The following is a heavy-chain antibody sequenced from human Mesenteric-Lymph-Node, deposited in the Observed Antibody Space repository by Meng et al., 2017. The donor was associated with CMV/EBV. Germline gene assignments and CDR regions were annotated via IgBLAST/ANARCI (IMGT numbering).Heavy chain of an antibody. J-gene: IGHJ3*02. Sequence: GGSLRLSCAASGFTFSTYGMHWVRQAPGKGLEWVAFIRYDGSNKYYADSVQGRFTISRDNSKNTLYVQMNSLRAEDTAVYYCVRDRYCSSTSCLDALDIWGQGTLVTVSS. V-gene: IGHV3-30*02. CDR1: GFTFSTYG. CDR3: VRDRYCSSTSCLDALDI. D-gene: IGHD2-2*01. CDR2: IRYDGSNK.